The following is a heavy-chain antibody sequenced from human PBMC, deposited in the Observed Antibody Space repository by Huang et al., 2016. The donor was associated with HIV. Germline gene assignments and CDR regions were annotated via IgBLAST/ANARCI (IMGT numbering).Heavy chain of an antibody. V-gene: IGHV3-53*01. CDR1: GLTVNSNY. CDR3: ARGRYGTPNA. Sequence: EVPLVESGGGLVQPGGSLRLSCAAAGLTVNSNYMTWVRQVPGKGLEWVSLLYHGGKAHYADSVKGRFTISGDISQNTVFLQMSSLRVEDTAVYYCARGRYGTPNAWGQGTLVTVSS. J-gene: IGHJ5*02. D-gene: IGHD5-18*01. CDR2: LYHGGKA.